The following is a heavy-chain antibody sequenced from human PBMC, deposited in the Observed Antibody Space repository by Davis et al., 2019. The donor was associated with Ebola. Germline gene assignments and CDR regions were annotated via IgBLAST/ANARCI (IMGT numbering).Heavy chain of an antibody. D-gene: IGHD2-15*01. Sequence: HTGGSLRLSCVASGFTFSDYWMHWVRQAPGKGLVWVSRINTDGSSTNYADSVKGRFAISRDNAKNTLYLQMNSLRADDTAVYYCARALPGYCRETKCSNWFDPWGQGTLVTVSS. J-gene: IGHJ5*02. CDR1: GFTFSDYW. V-gene: IGHV3-74*01. CDR3: ARALPGYCRETKCSNWFDP. CDR2: INTDGSST.